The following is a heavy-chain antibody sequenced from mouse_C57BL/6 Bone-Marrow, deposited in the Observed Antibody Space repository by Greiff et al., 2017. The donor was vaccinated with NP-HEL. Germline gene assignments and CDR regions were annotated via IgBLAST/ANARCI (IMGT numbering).Heavy chain of an antibody. CDR1: GYTFTSYD. CDR3: AYDGYSFHFDY. CDR2: IYPRDGST. Sequence: VQLQQSGPELVKPGASVKLSCKASGYTFTSYDINWVKRRPGQGLEWIGWIYPRDGSTKYNEKFKGKATLTVDTSSSTAYMELHSLTSEDSAVYFCAYDGYSFHFDYWGQGTTLTVSS. D-gene: IGHD2-3*01. J-gene: IGHJ2*01. V-gene: IGHV1-85*01.